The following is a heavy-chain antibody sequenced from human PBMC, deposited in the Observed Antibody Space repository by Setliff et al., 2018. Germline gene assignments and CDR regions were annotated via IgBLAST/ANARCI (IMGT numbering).Heavy chain of an antibody. V-gene: IGHV3-23*01. J-gene: IGHJ4*02. CDR1: GFTFSNYA. D-gene: IGHD3-10*01. CDR3: AKDKDVRVDYFDY. Sequence: GGSLRLSCAASGFTFSNYAMNWVRQSPGKGLEWVSDISGSGSTTDYADSVKGRFTISRDNSKNTLDLQMNSLRADDTAVYYCAKDKDVRVDYFDYWGPGTLVTVSS. CDR2: ISGSGSTT.